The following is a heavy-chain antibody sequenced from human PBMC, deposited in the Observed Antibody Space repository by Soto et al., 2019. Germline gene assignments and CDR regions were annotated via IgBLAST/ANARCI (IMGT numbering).Heavy chain of an antibody. D-gene: IGHD6-19*01. CDR3: ARGLRDSSGWSGY. CDR2: ISSSSSYT. Sequence: PGGSLRLSCAASGFTFSDYYMSWIRQAPGKGLEWVSYISSSSSYTNYADSVKGRFTISRDNAKNSLYLQMNSLRAEDTAVYYCARGLRDSSGWSGYWGQGTLVTVSS. CDR1: GFTFSDYY. V-gene: IGHV3-11*06. J-gene: IGHJ4*02.